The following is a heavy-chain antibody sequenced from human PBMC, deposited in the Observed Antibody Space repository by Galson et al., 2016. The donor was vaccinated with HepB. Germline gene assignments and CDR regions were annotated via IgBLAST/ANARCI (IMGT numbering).Heavy chain of an antibody. D-gene: IGHD6-19*01. CDR1: GFTFSSYA. Sequence: SLRLSCAASGFTFSSYAMNWVRQAPGKGLEWVSAISGSGSSTYYADSVKGRFTISRDKSSNTLYLQMNSLRAEDTAVYYCAKGVAGKGFDYWGQGTLVTVSS. V-gene: IGHV3-23*01. CDR3: AKGVAGKGFDY. J-gene: IGHJ4*02. CDR2: ISGSGSST.